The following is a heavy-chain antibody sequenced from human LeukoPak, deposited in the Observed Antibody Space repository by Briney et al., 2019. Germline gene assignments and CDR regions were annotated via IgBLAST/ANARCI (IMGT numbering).Heavy chain of an antibody. CDR1: GFTFSSYS. J-gene: IGHJ4*02. CDR3: ARDRGRYYDSRGFYWGYYFDS. CDR2: ISSSSSYI. Sequence: GGSLRLSCAASGFTFSSYSMNWVRQAPGKGLEWVSSISSSSSYIYYADSVKGRFTISRDNAKNSLYLQMSSVRVDDTAVYYCARDRGRYYDSRGFYWGYYFDSWGQGILVTVST. D-gene: IGHD3-22*01. V-gene: IGHV3-21*04.